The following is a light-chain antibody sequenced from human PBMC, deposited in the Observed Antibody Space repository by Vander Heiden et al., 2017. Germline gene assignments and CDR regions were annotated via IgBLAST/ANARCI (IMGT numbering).Light chain of an antibody. J-gene: IGKJ3*01. CDR1: QDISNY. V-gene: IGKV1-33*01. CDR2: DAS. Sequence: DIQLTPPPSSLSPSVGDRVTITCQASQDISNYLTWYQQKPGKAPKLLIYDASNLETGVPSRFSGSGSGTDFTFTISSLQPEDIATYYCQQYDNPPRVFGPGTKVDIK. CDR3: QQYDNPPRV.